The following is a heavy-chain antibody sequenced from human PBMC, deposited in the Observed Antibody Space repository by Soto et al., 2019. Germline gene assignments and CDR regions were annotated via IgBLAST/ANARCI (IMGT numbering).Heavy chain of an antibody. J-gene: IGHJ6*02. D-gene: IGHD3-22*01. CDR2: IIPIFGTA. CDR3: ARSYDSSGYYYGDHYYYGMDV. V-gene: IGHV1-69*13. Sequence: RASVKVSCKASGGTFSSYAISWVRQAPGQGLEWMGGIIPIFGTANYAQKFQGRVTITADESTSTAYMELSSLRSEDTAVYYCARSYDSSGYYYGDHYYYGMDVWGQGTTVTVSS. CDR1: GGTFSSYA.